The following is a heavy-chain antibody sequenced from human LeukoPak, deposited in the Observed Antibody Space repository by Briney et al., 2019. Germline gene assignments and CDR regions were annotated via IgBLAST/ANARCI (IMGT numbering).Heavy chain of an antibody. Sequence: SQTLSLTCAISGGSVSSNSVTWNWIRQSPSRGLEWLGRTYYRSTWYNDYAVSVRGRIAVNPDTSKNQFSLHLNSVTPEDTAVYYCARRLTQYDCFDPWGQGILVTVSS. CDR3: ARRLTQYDCFDP. CDR1: GGSVSSNSVT. D-gene: IGHD2-2*01. J-gene: IGHJ5*02. CDR2: TYYRSTWYN. V-gene: IGHV6-1*01.